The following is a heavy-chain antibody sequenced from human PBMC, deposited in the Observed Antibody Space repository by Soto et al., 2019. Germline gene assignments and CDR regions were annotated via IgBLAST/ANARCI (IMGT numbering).Heavy chain of an antibody. CDR3: AKDLLLCGCDCAEYFQH. CDR1: GFTFSSYA. V-gene: IGHV3-23*01. J-gene: IGHJ1*01. CDR2: ISGSGGRT. Sequence: GESLKISCAASGFTFSSYAMSWVRQAPGKGLEWVSAISGSGGRTYYADSVKGRFTISRDNSKNTLYLQMNSLRADDTAVYYCAKDLLLCGCDCAEYFQHWGQGTLVTVSS. D-gene: IGHD2-21*02.